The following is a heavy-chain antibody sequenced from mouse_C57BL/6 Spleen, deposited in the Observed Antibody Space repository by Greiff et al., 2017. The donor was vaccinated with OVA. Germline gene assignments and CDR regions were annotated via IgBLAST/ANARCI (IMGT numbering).Heavy chain of an antibody. D-gene: IGHD2-4*01. Sequence: VQGVESGAELVKPGASVKISCKASGYAFSSYWMNWVKQRPGKGLEWIGQIYPGDGDTNYNGKFKGKATLTADKSSSTAYMQLSSLTSEDSAVYFCARRDDYYWYFDVWGTGTTVTVSS. J-gene: IGHJ1*03. CDR3: ARRDDYYWYFDV. V-gene: IGHV1-80*01. CDR1: GYAFSSYW. CDR2: IYPGDGDT.